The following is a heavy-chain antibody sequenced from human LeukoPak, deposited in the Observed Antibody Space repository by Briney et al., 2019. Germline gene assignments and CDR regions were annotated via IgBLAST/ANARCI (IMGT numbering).Heavy chain of an antibody. Sequence: GGSLRLSCAASGFTVSNNFMSWVRQAPGKGLEWVSLIYSGGTTHYPDSVKGRFTISRDSSKNILYLQMDSLRAEDTAVYYCARNTDYYGSGTYGYFDRWGRGTLVTVSS. V-gene: IGHV3-53*01. CDR3: ARNTDYYGSGTYGYFDR. D-gene: IGHD3-10*01. CDR1: GFTVSNNF. J-gene: IGHJ2*01. CDR2: IYSGGTT.